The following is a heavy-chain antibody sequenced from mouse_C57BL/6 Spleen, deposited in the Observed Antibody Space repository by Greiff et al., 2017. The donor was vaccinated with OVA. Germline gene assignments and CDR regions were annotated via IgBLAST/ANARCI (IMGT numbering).Heavy chain of an antibody. J-gene: IGHJ3*01. D-gene: IGHD3-1*01. CDR3: ARDGASALFAY. Sequence: EVKLQESGPGMVKPSQSLSLTCTVTGYSITSGYDWHWIRHFPGNKLEWMGYIRYSGSTNYNPSLKSRISITHDTSKNHFYLKLNSVTTEGTATYCCARDGASALFAYWGQGTLVTVSA. V-gene: IGHV3-1*01. CDR1: GYSITSGYD. CDR2: IRYSGST.